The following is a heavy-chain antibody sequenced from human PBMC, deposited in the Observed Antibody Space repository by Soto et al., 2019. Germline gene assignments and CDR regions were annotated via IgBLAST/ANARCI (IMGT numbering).Heavy chain of an antibody. J-gene: IGHJ5*02. Sequence: QVQLVESGGGVVQPGRSLRLSCAASGFTFSSYGMHWVRQAPGKGLEWVAVIWYDGSNKYYADSVKGRFTISRDNSKNTLYLQMNSLRAEDTAVYYCARDSSQYYYDKGELYNWFDPWGQGTLVTVSS. CDR3: ARDSSQYYYDKGELYNWFDP. V-gene: IGHV3-33*01. CDR1: GFTFSSYG. D-gene: IGHD3-22*01. CDR2: IWYDGSNK.